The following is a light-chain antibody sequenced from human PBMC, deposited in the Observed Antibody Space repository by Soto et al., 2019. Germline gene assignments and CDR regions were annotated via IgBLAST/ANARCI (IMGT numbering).Light chain of an antibody. CDR1: SSNIGAGYD. V-gene: IGLV1-40*01. Sequence: QSVLTQPPSVSGAPGQRVTISCTGSSSNIGAGYDVHWYRQLPGTAPKLLIYGNSNRPSGVPDRFSGSKSGTSASLAITGLQAEDEADYYCQSYDSSLSGLDVVFGGGTKLTVL. CDR3: QSYDSSLSGLDVV. CDR2: GNS. J-gene: IGLJ2*01.